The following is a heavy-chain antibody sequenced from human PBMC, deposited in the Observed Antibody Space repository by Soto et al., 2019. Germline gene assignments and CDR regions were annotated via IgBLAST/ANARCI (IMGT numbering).Heavy chain of an antibody. CDR3: ARDSSTTQNIHYYYGMDV. CDR1: GSSVRSGSYY. CDR2: LFYPGRT. V-gene: IGHV4-61*01. J-gene: IGHJ6*01. D-gene: IGHD2-2*01. Sequence: AETRTLTFTVSGSSVRSGSYYWSWIRQAPGERLEWFGNLFYPGRTNSNPSLKSRVTISVATSTTQFSLKQSSVTAADTAVYYCARDSSTTQNIHYYYGMDVWGQGTTVTVSS.